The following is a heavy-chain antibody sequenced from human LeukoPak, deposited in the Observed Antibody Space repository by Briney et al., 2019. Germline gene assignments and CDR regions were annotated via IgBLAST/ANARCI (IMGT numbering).Heavy chain of an antibody. J-gene: IGHJ3*02. CDR3: ARRIEDYYDSSGYWVEAFDI. CDR2: IIPIFGTA. V-gene: IGHV1-69*13. Sequence: GASVKVSCKASGGTYRSYAISWVRQAPGQGLEWMGGIIPIFGTANYAQKFQGRVTITADESTSTAYMELSSLRSEDTAVYYCARRIEDYYDSSGYWVEAFDIWGQGTMVTVSS. CDR1: GGTYRSYA. D-gene: IGHD3-22*01.